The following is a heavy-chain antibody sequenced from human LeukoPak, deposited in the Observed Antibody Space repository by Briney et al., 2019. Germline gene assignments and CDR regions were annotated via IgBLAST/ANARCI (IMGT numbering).Heavy chain of an antibody. CDR2: ISSSSSYI. CDR3: ARDRAPYYYYMDV. V-gene: IGHV3-21*01. CDR1: GFTFSSYS. Sequence: GGSLRLSCAASGFTFSSYSMNWVRQAPGKGLEWVSSISSSSSYIYYADSVKGRFTISRDNAKNSLYLQMNSLRAEDTAVYYCARDRAPYYYYMDVWGKGTTVTVSS. J-gene: IGHJ6*03.